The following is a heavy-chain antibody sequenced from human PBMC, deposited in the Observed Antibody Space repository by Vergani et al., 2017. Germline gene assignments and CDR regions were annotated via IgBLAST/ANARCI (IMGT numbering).Heavy chain of an antibody. CDR3: ARSEGMVRNLGDAFDI. J-gene: IGHJ3*02. CDR2: IRYDGSNK. D-gene: IGHD3-10*01. CDR1: GFTFSSYG. Sequence: QVQLVESGGGVVQPGRSLRLSCAASGFTFSSYGMHWVRQAPGKGLEWVAVIRYDGSNKYYADSVKGRFTISRDNSKNTLYLQMNSLSAEDTAVYYCARSEGMVRNLGDAFDIWGQGTMVTVSS. V-gene: IGHV3-33*01.